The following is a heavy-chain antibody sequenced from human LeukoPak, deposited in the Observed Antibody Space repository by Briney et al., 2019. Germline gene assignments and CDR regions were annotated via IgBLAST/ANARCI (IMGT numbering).Heavy chain of an antibody. D-gene: IGHD4-17*01. CDR3: ARDWGRLRQSDDY. CDR1: GYTFTSYA. V-gene: IGHV1-3*01. J-gene: IGHJ4*02. CDR2: INAGNGNT. Sequence: ASVKVSCKASGYTFTSYAMHWVRQAPGQRLEWMGWINAGNGNTKYSQKFQGRVTITRDTSASTAYMELSRLRSVDTAVYYCARDWGRLRQSDDYWGQGTLVTVSS.